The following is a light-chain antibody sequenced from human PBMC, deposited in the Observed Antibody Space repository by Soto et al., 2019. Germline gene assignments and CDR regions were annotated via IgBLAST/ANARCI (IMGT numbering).Light chain of an antibody. CDR2: DVS. Sequence: QSALTQPRSVSGSPGQSVTISCTGTSSDVGGYNYVSWYQQHPGKAPKVMIYDVSERPSGVPDRFSGSKSGNTASLTISGLQAEDEADYYCCSYAGSYTWVFGGGTKVTVL. CDR1: SSDVGGYNY. V-gene: IGLV2-11*01. CDR3: CSYAGSYTWV. J-gene: IGLJ3*02.